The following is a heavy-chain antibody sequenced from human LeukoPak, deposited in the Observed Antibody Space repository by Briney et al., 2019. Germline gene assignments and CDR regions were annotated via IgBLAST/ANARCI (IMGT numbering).Heavy chain of an antibody. CDR3: ARDYGDYYYYYGMDV. CDR1: GGSFSGYH. V-gene: IGHV4-34*01. CDR2: IDHSGST. J-gene: IGHJ6*02. D-gene: IGHD4-17*01. Sequence: PSETLSLTCAVYGGSFSGYHWSWIRQPPGKGLEWIGEIDHSGSTNYNPSLKSRVTISVDTSKNQFSLKLSSVTAADTAVYYCARDYGDYYYYYGMDVWGQGTTVTVSS.